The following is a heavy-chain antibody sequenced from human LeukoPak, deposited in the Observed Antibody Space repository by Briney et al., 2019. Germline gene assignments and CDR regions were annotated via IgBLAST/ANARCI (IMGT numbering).Heavy chain of an antibody. CDR3: VRLIVRGVIGP. D-gene: IGHD3-10*01. V-gene: IGHV1-8*01. Sequence: ASVKVSCKTSGYTFTDYDINWVRQATGQGLEWMGWMNPNSGNTGYAQKFQGRVTMTRDTSISTAYMELSSLRSDDTAVYYCVRLIVRGVIGPWGQGTPVTVSS. CDR1: GYTFTDYD. CDR2: MNPNSGNT. J-gene: IGHJ5*02.